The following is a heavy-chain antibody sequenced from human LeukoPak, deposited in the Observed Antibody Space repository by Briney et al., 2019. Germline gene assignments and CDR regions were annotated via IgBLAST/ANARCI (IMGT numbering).Heavy chain of an antibody. D-gene: IGHD3-9*01. CDR2: IKQDGSEK. CDR3: ASQYAYYDILTGPGAFDI. CDR1: GFTFSSYW. J-gene: IGHJ3*02. Sequence: GGSLRLSCAASGFTFSSYWMSWVPPAPGKGLEWVANIKQDGSEKYYVDSVKGRFTISKDNAKNSLYLQMDSLRAEDTAVYYCASQYAYYDILTGPGAFDIWGQGRMVSVCS. V-gene: IGHV3-7*01.